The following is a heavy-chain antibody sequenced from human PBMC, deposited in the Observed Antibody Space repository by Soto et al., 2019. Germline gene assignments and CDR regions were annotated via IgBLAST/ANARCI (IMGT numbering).Heavy chain of an antibody. J-gene: IGHJ4*02. D-gene: IGHD3-3*01. Sequence: QLLESGGGLVKPGGSLRLSCTASGFSFINAWMSWVRQAPGKGLEWVGRIKTKTNGAKTDYAAPVQGRFSISRDDSKNTLFLQMDSLQTEDTAVYYCTTTSIGLYFDHWGQGTLVTVSS. CDR1: GFSFINAW. CDR3: TTTSIGLYFDH. V-gene: IGHV3-15*01. CDR2: IKTKTNGAKT.